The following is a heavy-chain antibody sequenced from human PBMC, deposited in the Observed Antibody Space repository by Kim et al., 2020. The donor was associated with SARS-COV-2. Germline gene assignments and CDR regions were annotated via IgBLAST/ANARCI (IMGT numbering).Heavy chain of an antibody. V-gene: IGHV4-59*01. Sequence: SETLSLTCTVSGGSISSYYWSWIRQPPGKGLEWIGYIYYSGSTNYNPSLKSRVTISVDTSKNQFSLKLSSVTAADTAVYYCARGVAYYDSSGYYIPHAFDIWGQGTMVTVSS. CDR2: IYYSGST. CDR3: ARGVAYYDSSGYYIPHAFDI. D-gene: IGHD3-22*01. J-gene: IGHJ3*02. CDR1: GGSISSYY.